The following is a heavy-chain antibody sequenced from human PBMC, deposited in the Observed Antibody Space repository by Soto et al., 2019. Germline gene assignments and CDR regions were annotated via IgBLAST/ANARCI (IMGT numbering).Heavy chain of an antibody. CDR2: ISYDGSNK. J-gene: IGHJ4*02. Sequence: QVQLVESGGGVVQPGRSLRLSCAASGFTFSSYAMHWVRQAPGKGLEWVAVISYDGSNKYYADSVKGRFTISRDNSKKTLYLQMDSLRAEDTAVYYCARDVAQSPGSDYFDYWGQGTLVTVSS. CDR3: ARDVAQSPGSDYFDY. D-gene: IGHD2-15*01. CDR1: GFTFSSYA. V-gene: IGHV3-30-3*01.